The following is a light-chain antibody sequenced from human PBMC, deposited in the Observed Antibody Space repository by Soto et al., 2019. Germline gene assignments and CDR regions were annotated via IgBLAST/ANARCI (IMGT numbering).Light chain of an antibody. Sequence: QSALTQPASVSGSPGQSITISCTGTSSDVGGYNYVSWYQQHPGKAPKLMIYEVSNRPSGVSNRFSGSKSGNTASLTISVLQAEDEAHYYCSSYTSRSPWLFGGGTKLTVL. CDR1: SSDVGGYNY. J-gene: IGLJ3*02. V-gene: IGLV2-14*01. CDR2: EVS. CDR3: SSYTSRSPWL.